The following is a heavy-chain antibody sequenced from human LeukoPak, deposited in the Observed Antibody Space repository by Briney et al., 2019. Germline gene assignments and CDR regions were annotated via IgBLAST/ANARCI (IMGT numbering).Heavy chain of an antibody. CDR1: GFTFSSYS. D-gene: IGHD3-22*01. J-gene: IGHJ4*02. CDR2: ISSSSSTI. Sequence: GGSLKLSYAASGFTFSSYSMNWVRQAPGKGLEWVSYISSSSSTIYYADSVKGRFTISRDNAKNSLYLQMNSLRAEDTAVYYCARDYYDSSGYIDYWGQGTLVTVSS. CDR3: ARDYYDSSGYIDY. V-gene: IGHV3-48*01.